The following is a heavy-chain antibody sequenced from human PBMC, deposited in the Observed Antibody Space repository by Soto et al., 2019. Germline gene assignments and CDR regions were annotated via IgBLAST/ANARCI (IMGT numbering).Heavy chain of an antibody. CDR2: MNPNSGNT. CDR1: GYTFTSYD. D-gene: IGHD4-17*01. Sequence: QVQLVQSGAEMKKPGASVKVSCKASGYTFTSYDINWVRQATEQGLEWMGWMNPNSGNTGYAQKFKGRVTMTRNTSISTAYMELSSLRSEDTAVYYCARGGGDYVNMANDYWGQGTLVTVSS. V-gene: IGHV1-8*01. J-gene: IGHJ4*02. CDR3: ARGGGDYVNMANDY.